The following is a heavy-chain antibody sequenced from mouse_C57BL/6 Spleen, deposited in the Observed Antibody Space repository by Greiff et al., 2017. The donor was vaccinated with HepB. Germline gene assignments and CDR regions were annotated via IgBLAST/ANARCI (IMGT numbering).Heavy chain of an antibody. V-gene: IGHV1-69*01. CDR1: GYTFTSYW. J-gene: IGHJ2*01. Sequence: VQLQQPGAELVMPGASVKLSCKASGYTFTSYWMHWVKQRPGQGLEWIGEIDPSDSYTNYNQKFKGKSTLTVDKSSSTAYMQLSSLTSEDSAVYYCARRNYDYDVFDYWGQGTTLTVSS. CDR2: IDPSDSYT. D-gene: IGHD2-4*01. CDR3: ARRNYDYDVFDY.